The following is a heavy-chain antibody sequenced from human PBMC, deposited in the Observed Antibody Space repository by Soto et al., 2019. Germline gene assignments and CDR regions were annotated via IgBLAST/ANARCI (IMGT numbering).Heavy chain of an antibody. CDR2: INAGNWNT. D-gene: IGHD4-17*01. J-gene: IGHJ6*02. Sequence: GASVQVSCKASGYTFFPFAMLWVRQAPGQRLEWLGWINAGNWNTKYSKKFQGRVTITADEYTSTAYMELSSLRSEDTAVYYCARTTVTGYYYYYYGMDVWGQGTTVTVSS. V-gene: IGHV1-3*01. CDR1: GYTFFPFA. CDR3: ARTTVTGYYYYYYGMDV.